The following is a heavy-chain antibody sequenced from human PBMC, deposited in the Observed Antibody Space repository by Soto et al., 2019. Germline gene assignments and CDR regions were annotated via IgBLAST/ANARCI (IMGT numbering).Heavy chain of an antibody. CDR1: GFTFSSYA. D-gene: IGHD6-13*01. V-gene: IGHV3-23*01. Sequence: HPGGSLRLSCAASGFTFSSYAMSWVRQAPGKGLEWVSAISGSGGSTYYADSVKGRFTISRDNSKNTLYLQMNSLRAEDTAVYYCAKPSSSWYYFDYWGQGTLVTVSS. CDR3: AKPSSSWYYFDY. CDR2: ISGSGGST. J-gene: IGHJ4*02.